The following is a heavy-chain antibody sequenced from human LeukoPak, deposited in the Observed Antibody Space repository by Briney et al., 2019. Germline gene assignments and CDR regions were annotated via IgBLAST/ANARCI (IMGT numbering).Heavy chain of an antibody. D-gene: IGHD3-10*01. CDR2: IKQDGSEK. CDR3: ARDLSVRTIDY. J-gene: IGHJ4*02. V-gene: IGHV3-7*04. Sequence: GGSLRLSCAASGFTFSRYSMSWVRQAPGKGLEWVANIKQDGSEKYYVDSVKGRFTISRDNAKNSLYLQMNSLRAEDTAVYYCARDLSVRTIDYWGQGTLVTVSS. CDR1: GFTFSRYS.